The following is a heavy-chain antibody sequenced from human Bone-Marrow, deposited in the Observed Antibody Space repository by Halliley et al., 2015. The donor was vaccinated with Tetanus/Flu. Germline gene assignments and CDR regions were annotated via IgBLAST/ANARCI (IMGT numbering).Heavy chain of an antibody. V-gene: IGHV3-66*01. CDR2: IYSGGTT. J-gene: IGHJ6*02. Sequence: SIIYSGGTTSYADSVKGRFSVSRDDSKNTFFLQMNSLRVEDSAIYYCAIEPNPYRMDFSAMNVWGQGTTVTVSS. D-gene: IGHD5-12*01. CDR3: AIEPNPYRMDFSAMNV.